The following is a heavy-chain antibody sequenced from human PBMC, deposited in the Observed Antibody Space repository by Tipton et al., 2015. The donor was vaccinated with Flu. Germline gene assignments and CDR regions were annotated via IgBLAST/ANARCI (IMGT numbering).Heavy chain of an antibody. V-gene: IGHV5-51*01. CDR1: GDNFSSDW. CDR2: MLPDDSRS. CDR3: ARQDCSSGTCYIDY. J-gene: IGHJ4*02. Sequence: VQLVQSGAEVKEPGESLKISCRASGDNFSSDWIGWVRQAPGTGLEWMAMMLPDDSRSTYSPSFQGQVTISVDKSSSTAYLQWSSLKASDTAIYYCARQDCSSGTCYIDYWGQGTRITVSS. D-gene: IGHD2-2*02.